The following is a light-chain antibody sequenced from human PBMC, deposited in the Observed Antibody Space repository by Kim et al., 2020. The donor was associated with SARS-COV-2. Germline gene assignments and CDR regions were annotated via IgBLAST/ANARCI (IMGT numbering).Light chain of an antibody. Sequence: EIVLTQSPGTLSLSPGERATLSCRASQSVDSSYLAWFQQKPGQAPRLLIYGASNRATGIPDRFSGSGSGTDFTLTISRLEPEDFAVYYCQQCGSSPPITFGRGTRLEIK. V-gene: IGKV3-20*01. CDR2: GAS. CDR1: QSVDSSY. CDR3: QQCGSSPPIT. J-gene: IGKJ5*01.